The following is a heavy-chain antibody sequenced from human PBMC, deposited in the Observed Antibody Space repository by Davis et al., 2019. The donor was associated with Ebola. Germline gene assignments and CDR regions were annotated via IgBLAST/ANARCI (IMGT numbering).Heavy chain of an antibody. V-gene: IGHV3-23*01. CDR1: GFTFTTYW. CDR2: IHGSDDYR. J-gene: IGHJ4*02. D-gene: IGHD2-8*02. CDR3: AKSFLITGSHMSEFRGVDY. Sequence: PGGSLRLSCAASGFTFTTYWMNWVRQAPGKGLEWISVIHGSDDYRYYADSVKGRFIISRDNSKNTLFLQMNSLRAEDTATYYCAKSFLITGSHMSEFRGVDYWGQGTVVTVSS.